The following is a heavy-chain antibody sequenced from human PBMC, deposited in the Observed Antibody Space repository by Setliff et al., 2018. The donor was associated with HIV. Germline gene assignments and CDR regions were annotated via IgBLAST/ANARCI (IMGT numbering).Heavy chain of an antibody. CDR3: ARRFEQWLAFDY. CDR2: IYYSGGT. Sequence: KPSETLSLTCTVSGGSISSTSHYWGWIRQPPGKGLEWIGNIYYSGGTDYHPSLKSRVTISVDTSKNQFSLKLGSVTAADTAVYFCARRFEQWLAFDYWGQGTLVTVSS. J-gene: IGHJ4*02. D-gene: IGHD6-19*01. V-gene: IGHV4-39*01. CDR1: GGSISSTSHY.